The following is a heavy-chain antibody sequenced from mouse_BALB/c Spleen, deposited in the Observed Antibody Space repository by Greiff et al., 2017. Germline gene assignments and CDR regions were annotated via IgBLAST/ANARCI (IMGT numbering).Heavy chain of an antibody. CDR2: IWSGGST. D-gene: IGHD2-3*01. CDR3: ARNSGDGYPWFAD. J-gene: IGHJ3*01. V-gene: IGHV2-2*02. CDR1: GFSLTSYG. Sequence: VQLMESGPGLVQPSQSLSITCTVSGFSLTSYGVNWVRQSPGKGLEWLGVIWSGGSTDYNAAFISRLSISKDTSKSQVFFKMNSLQANDTAIYYWARNSGDGYPWFADWGQGTLVTVSA.